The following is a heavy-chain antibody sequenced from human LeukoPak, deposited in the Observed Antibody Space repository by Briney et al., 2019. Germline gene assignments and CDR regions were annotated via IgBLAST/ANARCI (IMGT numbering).Heavy chain of an antibody. CDR2: INPNSGGT. CDR3: ARDRKLLWFGSIFYYMDV. V-gene: IGHV1-2*02. D-gene: IGHD3-10*01. CDR1: GYTFTGYY. Sequence: ASVKVSCKASGYTFTGYYMHWVRQAPGQGLEWMGWINPNSGGTNYAQKFQGRVTMTRDTSISTAYMELSRLRSDDTAVYYCARDRKLLWFGSIFYYMDVWGKGTTVTISS. J-gene: IGHJ6*03.